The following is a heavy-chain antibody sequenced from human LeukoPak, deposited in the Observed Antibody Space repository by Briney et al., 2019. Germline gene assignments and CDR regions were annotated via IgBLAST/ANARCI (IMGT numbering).Heavy chain of an antibody. D-gene: IGHD6-6*01. Sequence: ASVKVSCKASGYTFSGYYMHWVRQAPGQGLEWMGWNNPNSGGTNYAQKFLGRVTVTRDTSISTAYMELSRLRSDDTAVYYCARIKSYSSSPSGWFDPWGQGTLVTVSS. CDR1: GYTFSGYY. J-gene: IGHJ5*02. V-gene: IGHV1-2*02. CDR3: ARIKSYSSSPSGWFDP. CDR2: NNPNSGGT.